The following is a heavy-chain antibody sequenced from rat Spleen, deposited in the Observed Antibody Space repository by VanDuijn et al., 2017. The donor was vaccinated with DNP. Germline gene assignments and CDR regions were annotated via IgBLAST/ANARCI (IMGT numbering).Heavy chain of an antibody. CDR1: GFTFSAHN. V-gene: IGHV5-7*01. Sequence: EVQLVESGGGLVQPGRSLKVSCVASGFTFSAHNMAWVRQAPKKGLEWVATISYDGSSTYYRDSVKGRFTISRDNAKSTLYLQMDSLRSEDTATYYCTTPGAGFAYWGQGTLVTVSS. CDR3: TTPGAGFAY. J-gene: IGHJ3*01. CDR2: ISYDGSST. D-gene: IGHD5-1*01.